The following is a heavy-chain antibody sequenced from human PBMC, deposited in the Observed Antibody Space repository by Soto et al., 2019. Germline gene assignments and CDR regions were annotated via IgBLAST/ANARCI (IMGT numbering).Heavy chain of an antibody. V-gene: IGHV4-30-4*01. CDR2: IYYSVST. J-gene: IGHJ3*02. CDR3: ARKDGGYYAFDI. Sequence: PSETLSLTCTVSGGSISSGDYYCSWIRQPRGKGLEWIGYIYYSVSTYYNPSLKSRVTISVDTSKNQFSLKLSSVTAADTAVYYCARKDGGYYAFDIWGQGTMVTVSS. CDR1: GGSISSGDYY. D-gene: IGHD3-10*01.